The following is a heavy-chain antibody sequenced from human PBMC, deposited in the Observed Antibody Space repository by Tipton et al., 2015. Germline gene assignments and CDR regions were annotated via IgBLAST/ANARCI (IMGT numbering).Heavy chain of an antibody. CDR1: GYSLTGYW. V-gene: IGHV5-10-1*01. D-gene: IGHD6-13*01. Sequence: QLVQSGAEGKKPGESLRISCLGSGYSLTGYWISWVRQMPGKGLEWMGRIDPDGSYTNYSPSFQGHVTISADKSTSTAYLRWSSLKASDTAVYYCARLYSSSWFDYWGQGTLVTVSP. CDR2: IDPDGSYT. CDR3: ARLYSSSWFDY. J-gene: IGHJ4*02.